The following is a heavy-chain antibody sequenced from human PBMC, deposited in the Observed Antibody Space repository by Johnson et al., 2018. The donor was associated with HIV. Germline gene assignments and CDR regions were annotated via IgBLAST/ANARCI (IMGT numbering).Heavy chain of an antibody. CDR3: AKSRGGYSYGYDAFDI. Sequence: QVHLVESGGGVVQPGGSLRLSCAASGFTFNGFGMHWVRQAPGKGLEWVAFLRYDGTNKNYGDSVKGRFPISRDNSKNTLFLQMNSLRTEDTALYYCAKSRGGYSYGYDAFDIWGQGTMVIVSS. J-gene: IGHJ3*02. CDR2: LRYDGTNK. D-gene: IGHD5-18*01. V-gene: IGHV3-30*02. CDR1: GFTFNGFG.